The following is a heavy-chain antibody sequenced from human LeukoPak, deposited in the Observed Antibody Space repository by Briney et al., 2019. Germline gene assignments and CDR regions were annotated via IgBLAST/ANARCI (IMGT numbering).Heavy chain of an antibody. D-gene: IGHD5-18*01. CDR2: ISGSGGST. CDR1: RFTFNSYA. CDR3: AKDRRGYSYGQSNY. J-gene: IGHJ4*02. Sequence: GGSLRLSCAASRFTFNSYAMSWVRQAPGKGLEWVSAISGSGGSTYYADSVKGRFTISRDNSKNTLYLQMNSLRAEDTAVYYCAKDRRGYSYGQSNYWGQGTLVTVSS. V-gene: IGHV3-23*01.